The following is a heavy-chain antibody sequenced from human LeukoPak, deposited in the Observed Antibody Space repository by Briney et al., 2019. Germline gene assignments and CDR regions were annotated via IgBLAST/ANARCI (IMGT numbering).Heavy chain of an antibody. J-gene: IGHJ6*02. D-gene: IGHD2-21*02. CDR2: INPNSGGT. V-gene: IGHV1-2*04. Sequence: ASVKVSCKASGYTFTGYYMHWVRQAPGQGLEWMGWINPNSGGTNYAQKFQGWVTMTRDTSISTAYMELSRLRSDDTAVYYCARVNCGGDCYPPMDYYGMDVWGQGTTVTVSS. CDR3: ARVNCGGDCYPPMDYYGMDV. CDR1: GYTFTGYY.